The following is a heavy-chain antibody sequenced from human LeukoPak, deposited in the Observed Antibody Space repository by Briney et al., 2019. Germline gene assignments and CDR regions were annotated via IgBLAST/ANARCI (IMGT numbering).Heavy chain of an antibody. CDR2: INPSGGST. V-gene: IGHV1-46*01. Sequence: ASVTVSCKASGYTFTSYYMHWVRQAPGQGLEGMGIINPSGGSTSYAQKFQGRVTMTKDTSTSTVYMELSSLRSEDTAVYYCSRDEGSSWYFDYWGQGTLVTVSS. CDR3: SRDEGSSWYFDY. J-gene: IGHJ4*02. CDR1: GYTFTSYY. D-gene: IGHD6-13*01.